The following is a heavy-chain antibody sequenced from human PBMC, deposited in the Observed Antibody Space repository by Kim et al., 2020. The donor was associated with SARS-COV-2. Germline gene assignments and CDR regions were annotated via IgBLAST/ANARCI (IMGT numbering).Heavy chain of an antibody. V-gene: IGHV4-39*01. D-gene: IGHD6-13*01. J-gene: IGHJ4*02. Sequence: NPYLKSRITISVDTSKNQFSLKLSSVTAADTAVYYCQLDSSSWYGYFDYWGQGTLVTVSS. CDR3: QLDSSSWYGYFDY.